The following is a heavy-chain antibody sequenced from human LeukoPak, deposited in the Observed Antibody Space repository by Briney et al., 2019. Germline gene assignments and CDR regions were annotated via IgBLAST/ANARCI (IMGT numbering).Heavy chain of an antibody. CDR1: GYTFGAYY. V-gene: IGHV1-2*02. J-gene: IGHJ4*02. Sequence: ASVKVSCKASGYTFGAYYMHWVRQAPGQGLEWMGWINPNSGGTNYAQKFQGRVTMTRDTSITTAYMELSSLRSDDTAVYYCARARPGPEFDYWGQGTLVTVSS. CDR2: INPNSGGT. D-gene: IGHD1-14*01. CDR3: ARARPGPEFDY.